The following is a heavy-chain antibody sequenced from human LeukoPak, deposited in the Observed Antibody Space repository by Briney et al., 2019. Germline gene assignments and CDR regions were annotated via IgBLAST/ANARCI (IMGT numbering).Heavy chain of an antibody. CDR3: ARNRFQLSGAYWFDP. V-gene: IGHV4-59*01. CDR2: VSDTGIT. D-gene: IGHD2/OR15-2a*01. J-gene: IGHJ5*02. CDR1: GGSMKNSF. Sequence: SETLSLTCSVSGGSMKNSFWSWIRQPPGKGLEGIGYVSDTGITNSNPSLKGRVTFSIDTSKHQFYLKLRSVTDADTALYFCARNRFQLSGAYWFDPWGRGTLVTVSS.